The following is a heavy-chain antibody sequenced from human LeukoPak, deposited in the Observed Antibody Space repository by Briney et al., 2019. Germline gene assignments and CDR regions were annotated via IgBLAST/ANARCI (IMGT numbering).Heavy chain of an antibody. Sequence: PSETLSLTCTVSGGSISSYYWSWIRQPPGKGLEWIGYIYYSGSTIYNLSLKSRVTISEDTSKNQFSLKLSSVAAADTAVYYCARWSETNYYYNGMDVWGQGTTVTVSS. J-gene: IGHJ6*02. CDR2: IYYSGST. CDR3: ARWSETNYYYNGMDV. V-gene: IGHV4-59*01. CDR1: GGSISSYY. D-gene: IGHD1-7*01.